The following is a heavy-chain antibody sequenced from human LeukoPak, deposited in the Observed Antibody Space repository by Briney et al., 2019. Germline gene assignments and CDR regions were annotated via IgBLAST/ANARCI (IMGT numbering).Heavy chain of an antibody. V-gene: IGHV4-4*07. J-gene: IGHJ5*02. CDR1: GGSISSYY. Sequence: SETLSLTCTVSGGSISSYYWSWIRQPAGKGLEWIGRIYPSGSTNYNPSLKSRVTMSLDTSKEQFSLKLSSVTAADTAVYYCARDMVASHDTWFDPWGQGTLVTVSS. D-gene: IGHD5-12*01. CDR2: IYPSGST. CDR3: ARDMVASHDTWFDP.